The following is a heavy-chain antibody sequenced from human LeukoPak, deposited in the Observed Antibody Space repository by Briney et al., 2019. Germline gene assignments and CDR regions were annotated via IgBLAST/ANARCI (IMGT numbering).Heavy chain of an antibody. D-gene: IGHD3-9*01. J-gene: IGHJ5*02. CDR1: GGSISSYY. CDR2: IYYSGST. V-gene: IGHV4-59*01. Sequence: SETLSLTCTVSGGSISSYYWSWIRQPPGKGLEWIGYIYYSGSTNYNPSLKSRVTISVDTSKNQFSLKLSSVTAADTAVYYCARGTPHTYYDILTGYIWFDPWGQGTPVTVSS. CDR3: ARGTPHTYYDILTGYIWFDP.